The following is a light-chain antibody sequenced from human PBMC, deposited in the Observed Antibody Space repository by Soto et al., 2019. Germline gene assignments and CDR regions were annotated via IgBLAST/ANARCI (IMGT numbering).Light chain of an antibody. CDR2: AVS. V-gene: IGKV1-9*01. CDR3: QHLVAYPIT. J-gene: IGKJ5*01. Sequence: DIQFTQSPSFLSASVGDRVTITCRASQGLNNYVAWYQQKPGKAPNLLIYAVSILQSGVPSRFSGSGSGTEFTLTISSLQPEDFATYYCQHLVAYPITFGQGTRLEIK. CDR1: QGLNNY.